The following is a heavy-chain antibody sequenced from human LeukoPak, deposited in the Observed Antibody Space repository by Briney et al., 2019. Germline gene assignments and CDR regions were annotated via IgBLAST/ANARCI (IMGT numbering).Heavy chain of an antibody. CDR3: ARDQVPFDY. V-gene: IGHV3-48*02. CDR2: ISPSGSTI. Sequence: GGSLRLSCAASGFSFSDYSMNWVRQAPGKGLEWLSYISPSGSTIYYADSVRGRFTISRDNPKNSLYLQMSSLRDGDTADYYCARDQVPFDYWGHGTLVTVSS. CDR1: GFSFSDYS. J-gene: IGHJ4*01.